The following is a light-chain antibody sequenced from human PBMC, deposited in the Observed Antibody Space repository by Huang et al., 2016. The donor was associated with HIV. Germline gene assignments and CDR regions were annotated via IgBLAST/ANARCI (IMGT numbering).Light chain of an antibody. V-gene: IGKV3-15*01. Sequence: EVMMTQSPATLSVSLGDKASLSCRASQRVGGNLAWYQQKPGQAPTLLIYGASDRATGISARFSGSGSGTDFTLTISSLQSEDSAVYFCQQYDKWPGTFGQGTRLQI. CDR1: QRVGGN. J-gene: IGKJ2*01. CDR2: GAS. CDR3: QQYDKWPGT.